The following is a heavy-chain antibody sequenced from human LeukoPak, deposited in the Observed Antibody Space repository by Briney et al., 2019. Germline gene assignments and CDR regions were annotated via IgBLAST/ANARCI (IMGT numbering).Heavy chain of an antibody. CDR2: ISAYNGNT. CDR1: GYTFTSYG. V-gene: IGHV1-18*01. D-gene: IGHD3-22*01. J-gene: IGHJ3*02. Sequence: GASVKVSCKASGYTFTSYGISWVRQAPGHGLEWMGWISAYNGNTNYAQKLQGRVTMTTDTSTSTAYMELRSLRSDDTAVYYCARGPYYYDSSGYYNDAFDIWGQGTMVTVSS. CDR3: ARGPYYYDSSGYYNDAFDI.